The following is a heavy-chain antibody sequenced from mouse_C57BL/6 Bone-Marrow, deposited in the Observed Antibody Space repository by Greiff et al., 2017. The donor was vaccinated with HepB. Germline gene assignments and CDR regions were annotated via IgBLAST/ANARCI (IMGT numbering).Heavy chain of an antibody. D-gene: IGHD2-5*01. CDR3: ARDDYYSNPSWFAY. CDR1: GYTFTSYW. V-gene: IGHV1-53*01. CDR2: INPSIGGT. Sequence: QVQLQQPGTELVKPGASVKLSCKASGYTFTSYWMHWVKQRPGQGLEWIGIINPSIGGTNYNEKFKSKATLTVDKSSSTAYMQLSSLTSEDSAVYYCARDDYYSNPSWFAYWGRGTLVTVSA. J-gene: IGHJ3*01.